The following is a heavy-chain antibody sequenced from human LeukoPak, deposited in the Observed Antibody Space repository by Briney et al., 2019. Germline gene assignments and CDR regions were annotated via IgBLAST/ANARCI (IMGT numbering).Heavy chain of an antibody. V-gene: IGHV3-7*01. Sequence: GGSLRLSCAASGFTFSTYPMNWVRQAPGKGLEWVASIQQDGNEKYFVDSVKGRFTISRDNAKNSLYLQMNSLRAEDTAVYYCARGWSVPGYWGQGTLVTVSS. CDR1: GFTFSTYP. CDR2: IQQDGNEK. CDR3: ARGWSVPGY. D-gene: IGHD2-15*01. J-gene: IGHJ4*02.